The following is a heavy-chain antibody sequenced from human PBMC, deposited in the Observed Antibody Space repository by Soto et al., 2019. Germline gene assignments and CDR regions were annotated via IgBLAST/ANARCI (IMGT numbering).Heavy chain of an antibody. J-gene: IGHJ5*02. CDR2: TYYSGST. V-gene: IGHV4-59*01. CDR1: GGSISRYY. D-gene: IGHD3-10*01. Sequence: SETLSLTCTVSGGSISRYYWSWIRQPPGKGLEWIGYTYYSGSTNYNPSLKSRVTISVDTSKNQFSLKLSSLTAADTAVYYCARDRDGGHNWFDPWGQGTLVNSPQ. CDR3: ARDRDGGHNWFDP.